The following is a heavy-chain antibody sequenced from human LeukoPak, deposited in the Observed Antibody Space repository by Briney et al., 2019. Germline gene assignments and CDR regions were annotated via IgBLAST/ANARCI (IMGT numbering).Heavy chain of an antibody. D-gene: IGHD3-10*01. V-gene: IGHV1-18*04. CDR1: GYTFTSYG. J-gene: IGHJ4*02. Sequence: ASVKVSCKASGYTFTSYGISWVRQAPGQGLEWMGWISAYNGNTNYAQKLQGRVTMTTDTSTSTAYMELTSLRSDDTAVYYCASSRDYYYGSGSHPNDYWGQGTLVTVSS. CDR3: ASSRDYYYGSGSHPNDY. CDR2: ISAYNGNT.